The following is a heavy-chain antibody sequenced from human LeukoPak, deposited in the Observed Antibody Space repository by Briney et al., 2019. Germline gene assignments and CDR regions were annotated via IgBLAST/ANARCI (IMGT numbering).Heavy chain of an antibody. CDR3: AAYYYDSSGYYEFDY. CDR1: GYTFTSYG. CDR2: IIPIFGTA. V-gene: IGHV1-69*05. Sequence: SVKVSCKATGYTFTSYGISWVRQAPGQGLEWMGRIIPIFGTANYAQKFQGRVTITTDESTSTAYMELSSLRSEDTAVYYCAAYYYDSSGYYEFDYWGQGTLVTVSS. J-gene: IGHJ4*02. D-gene: IGHD3-22*01.